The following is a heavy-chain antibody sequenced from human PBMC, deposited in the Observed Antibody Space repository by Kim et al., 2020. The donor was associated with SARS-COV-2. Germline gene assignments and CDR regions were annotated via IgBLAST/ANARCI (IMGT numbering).Heavy chain of an antibody. D-gene: IGHD6-25*01. V-gene: IGHV4-39*01. CDR2: IYYSGST. CDR1: GGSISSSSYY. Sequence: SETLSLTCTVSGGSISSSSYYWGWIRQPPGKGLEWIGSIYYSGSTYYNPSLKSRVTISVDTSKNQFSLKLSSVTAADTAVYYCARRRISTGGAFDIWGQGTMVTVSS. CDR3: ARRRISTGGAFDI. J-gene: IGHJ3*02.